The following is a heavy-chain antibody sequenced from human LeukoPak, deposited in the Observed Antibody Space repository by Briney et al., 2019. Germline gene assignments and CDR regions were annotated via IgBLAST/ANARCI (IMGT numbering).Heavy chain of an antibody. Sequence: GGSLRLSCAASGFTFGTYDMSWVRQPPGKSLEWVSTLACLDSSCTEYYSDSVKGRFSISRDKSRSTLSLQLNSLRVEDTAMYYCVRDSEGSFDSWGQGTLVTVSS. V-gene: IGHV3-23*01. J-gene: IGHJ4*02. CDR3: VRDSEGSFDS. D-gene: IGHD3/OR15-3a*01. CDR2: CLDSSCTE. CDR1: GFTFGTYD.